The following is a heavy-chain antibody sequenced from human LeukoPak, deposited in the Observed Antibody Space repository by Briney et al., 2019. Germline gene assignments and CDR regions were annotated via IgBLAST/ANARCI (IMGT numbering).Heavy chain of an antibody. CDR3: AKGRCSGVGCDSFHS. J-gene: IGHJ4*02. CDR2: IIPIFGTA. Sequence: SVKVSCKASGGTFSSYAISWVRQAPGQGLGWMGGIIPIFGTANYAQKFQGRVTITADESTSTAYMELSSLRSEDTAVYYCAKGRCSGVGCDSFHSWGQGALVTVSS. V-gene: IGHV1-69*13. CDR1: GGTFSSYA. D-gene: IGHD2-15*01.